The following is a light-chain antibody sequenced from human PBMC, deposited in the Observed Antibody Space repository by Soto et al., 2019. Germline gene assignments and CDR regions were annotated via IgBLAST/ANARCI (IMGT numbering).Light chain of an antibody. V-gene: IGKV1-12*01. J-gene: IGKJ5*01. CDR1: QAIDSW. CDR3: QQFSNYPIT. CDR2: TGS. Sequence: DIQMTQSPSSVSASVGDRVTITRRASQAIDSWLAWYQQKPGEAPKLLIFTGSPLHSGVPPRFSGSGSGTDFTLTISSLQPEDFATYYCQQFSNYPITFGQGTRLENK.